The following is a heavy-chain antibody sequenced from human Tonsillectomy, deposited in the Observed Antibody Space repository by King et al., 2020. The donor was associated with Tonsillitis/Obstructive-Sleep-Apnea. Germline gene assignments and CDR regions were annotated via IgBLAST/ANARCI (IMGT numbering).Heavy chain of an antibody. J-gene: IGHJ4*02. CDR1: GYTFTSYG. CDR3: ARDWSSSVTSPLHFDY. Sequence: QLVQSGAEVKKPGASVKVFCKASGYTFTSYGISWVRQAPGQGLEWMGWTSAYNGNTNYAQKLQGRVTMTKDTSTRTAYMELRSLRSDDTAVYYCARDWSSSVTSPLHFDYWGQGTLVTVSS. D-gene: IGHD4-17*01. CDR2: TSAYNGNT. V-gene: IGHV1-18*01.